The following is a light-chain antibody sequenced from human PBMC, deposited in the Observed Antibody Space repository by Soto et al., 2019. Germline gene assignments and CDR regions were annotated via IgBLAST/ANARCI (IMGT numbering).Light chain of an antibody. CDR3: SSDVGHGIWM. V-gene: IGLV2-8*01. J-gene: IGLJ3*02. CDR2: EVT. Sequence: QSALTQPPSASGSPGQSVTISCTGTSSDVGAYKYVSWYQQHPGKAPKLMIYEVTKRPSGVPDRFSGSNSGTTASLTVAGLQAEEEAYYYCSSDVGHGIWMFGGGTKVTVL. CDR1: SSDVGAYKY.